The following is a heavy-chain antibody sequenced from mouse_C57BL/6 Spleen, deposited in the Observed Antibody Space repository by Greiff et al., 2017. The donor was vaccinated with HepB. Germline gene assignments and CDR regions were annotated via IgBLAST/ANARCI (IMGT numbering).Heavy chain of an antibody. CDR3: ARFSYDYYAMDY. J-gene: IGHJ4*01. CDR1: GYSFTGYY. Sequence: VQLQQSGPELVKPGASVKISCKASGYSFTGYYMNWVKQSPEKSLEWIGEINPSTGGTTYNQKFKAKATLTVDKSSSTAYMQLKSLTSEDSAVYYCARFSYDYYAMDYWGQGTSVTVSS. CDR2: INPSTGGT. V-gene: IGHV1-42*01. D-gene: IGHD2-1*01.